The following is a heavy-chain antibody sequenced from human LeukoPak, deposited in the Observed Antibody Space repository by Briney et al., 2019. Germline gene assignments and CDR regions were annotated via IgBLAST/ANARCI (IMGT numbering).Heavy chain of an antibody. J-gene: IGHJ4*02. V-gene: IGHV3-33*01. Sequence: GGSLRLFCAASGFTFSSYGMHWVRQAPGKGLEWVAVIWYDGSNKYYADSVKGRFTISRDNSKNTLYLQMNSLRAEDTAVYYCARDESSSGYFDYWGQGTLVTVSS. D-gene: IGHD3-22*01. CDR1: GFTFSSYG. CDR3: ARDESSSGYFDY. CDR2: IWYDGSNK.